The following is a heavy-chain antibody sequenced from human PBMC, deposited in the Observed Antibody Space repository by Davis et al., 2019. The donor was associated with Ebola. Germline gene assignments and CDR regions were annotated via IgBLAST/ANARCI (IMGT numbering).Heavy chain of an antibody. CDR1: GFTFSNYS. V-gene: IGHV3-21*04. D-gene: IGHD3-10*01. CDR2: IRSSSSYI. CDR3: AGGPRRFGELLYHYYGMDV. J-gene: IGHJ6*02. Sequence: GESLKISCAASGFTFSNYSMNWVRQAPGKGLEWVSSIRSSSSYIYYADSVKGRFTISRDNAQSSLKLQMNSLRSEDTAVYYCAGGPRRFGELLYHYYGMDVWGQGTTVTVSS.